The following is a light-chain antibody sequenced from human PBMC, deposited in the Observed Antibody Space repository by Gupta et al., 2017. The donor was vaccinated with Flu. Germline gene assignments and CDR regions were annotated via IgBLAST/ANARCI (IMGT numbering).Light chain of an antibody. V-gene: IGKV4-1*01. J-gene: IGKJ4*01. CDR3: QQYYSTPPLT. Sequence: DIVMTQSPDSLAVSLGERATTNCKSSQSVLYSSNNKNYLAWYQQKPGQPPKLLIYWASTRESGVPDRFSGSGSGTDFTLTISSLQAEDVAVYYCQQYYSTPPLTFGGGTTVEIK. CDR2: WAS. CDR1: QSVLYSSNNKNY.